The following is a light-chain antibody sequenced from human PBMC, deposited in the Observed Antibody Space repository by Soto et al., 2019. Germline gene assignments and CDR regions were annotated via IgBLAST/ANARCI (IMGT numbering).Light chain of an antibody. V-gene: IGKV3-11*01. CDR2: GAS. Sequence: EIVLTQSPATLSLSPGERATLSCRGSQSVSSYLAWYQQKPGQAPRLLISGASNRATGIPARFSGSGSGTDSTLTISSLEPDDFAVYYCQQRGSWPLITFGQGTRLEIK. CDR3: QQRGSWPLIT. J-gene: IGKJ5*01. CDR1: QSVSSY.